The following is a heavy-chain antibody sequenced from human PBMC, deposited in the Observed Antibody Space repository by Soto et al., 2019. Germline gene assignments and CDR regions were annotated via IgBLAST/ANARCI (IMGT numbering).Heavy chain of an antibody. D-gene: IGHD1-26*01. V-gene: IGHV1-8*01. CDR3: ARLPEAGSYFRYYYYGMDV. CDR1: GYTFTSYD. J-gene: IGHJ6*02. CDR2: MNPNSGNT. Sequence: ASVKVSCKASGYTFTSYDINWVRQATGQGLEWMGWMNPNSGNTGYAQKFQGRVTMTRNTSISTAYMELSSLRSEDTAVYYCARLPEAGSYFRYYYYGMDVWGQGTTVTVSS.